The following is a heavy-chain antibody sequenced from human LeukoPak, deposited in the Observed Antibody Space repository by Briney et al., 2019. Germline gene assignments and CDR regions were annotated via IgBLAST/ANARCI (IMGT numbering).Heavy chain of an antibody. J-gene: IGHJ6*02. CDR1: GYTFTGYY. V-gene: IGHV1-18*04. CDR3: ARELELPYYYYGMDV. CDR2: ISAYNGNT. D-gene: IGHD1-7*01. Sequence: ASVKVSCKASGYTFTGYYMHWVRQAPGQGLEWMGWISAYNGNTNYAQKLQGRVTMTTDTSTSTAYMELRSLRSDDTAVYYCARELELPYYYYGMDVWGQGTTVTVSS.